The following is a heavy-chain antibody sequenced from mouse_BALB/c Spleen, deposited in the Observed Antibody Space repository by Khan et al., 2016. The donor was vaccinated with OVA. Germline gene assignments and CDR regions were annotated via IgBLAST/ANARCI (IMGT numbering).Heavy chain of an antibody. V-gene: IGHV1-7*01. CDR2: INPSTGYT. D-gene: IGHD1-1*01. Sequence: QVQLKQSGAELAKPGDSVKMSCKASGYTFINYWILWVKQRPGQGLEWIGYINPSTGYTEFNQNFKDKATLTADKSSRPAYKQLSSLTSEDPASYYCARRGLRWDFDYWGQGTTLTVSS. CDR3: ARRGLRWDFDY. J-gene: IGHJ2*01. CDR1: GYTFINYW.